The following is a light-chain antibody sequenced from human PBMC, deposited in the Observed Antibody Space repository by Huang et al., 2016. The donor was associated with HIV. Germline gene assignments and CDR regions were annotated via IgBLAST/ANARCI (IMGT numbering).Light chain of an antibody. CDR1: QRVSSN. CDR3: QQYNSWPPIT. V-gene: IGKV3-15*01. J-gene: IGKJ5*01. CDR2: GAS. Sequence: EIVMTQSPATMSVSPGERATLSCRASQRVSSNLAWYQQKPGQAPRLLIYGASARATGIPARFSGSGSGTEFTLTISSLQSEDFALYYCQQYNSWPPITFGQGTRLEMK.